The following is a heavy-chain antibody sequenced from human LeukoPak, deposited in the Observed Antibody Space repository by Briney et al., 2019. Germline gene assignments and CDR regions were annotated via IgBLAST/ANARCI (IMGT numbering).Heavy chain of an antibody. V-gene: IGHV1-46*01. Sequence: ASVKVSCKASGYTFTSYYMHWVRQAPGQGLEWMGIINPSGGSTSYAQKFQGRVTMTRDTSTSTVYMELSSLRSEDTAVYYCARDRDMSSRWYYNTYYGIDVWGQKTTVTVSS. CDR1: GYTFTSYY. CDR2: INPSGGST. J-gene: IGHJ6*02. D-gene: IGHD6-13*01. CDR3: ARDRDMSSRWYYNTYYGIDV.